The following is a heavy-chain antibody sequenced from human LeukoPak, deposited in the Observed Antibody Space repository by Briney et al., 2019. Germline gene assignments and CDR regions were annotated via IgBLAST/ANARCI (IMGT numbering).Heavy chain of an antibody. CDR1: GYTFTSYG. D-gene: IGHD2-15*01. CDR2: VSAYADST. J-gene: IGHJ4*02. V-gene: IGHV1-18*01. Sequence: ASVKVSCKASGYTFTSYGISWVRQAPGQGLEWMGWVSAYADSTNYVQKIQDRVTMTTDTSTSTAYMELRSLRSDDTAVYYCARDCIGCHGFDYWGQGTLVTASS. CDR3: ARDCIGCHGFDY.